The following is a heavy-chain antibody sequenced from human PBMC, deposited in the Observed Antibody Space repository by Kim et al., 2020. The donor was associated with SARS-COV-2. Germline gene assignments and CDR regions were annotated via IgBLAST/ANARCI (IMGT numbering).Heavy chain of an antibody. D-gene: IGHD1-26*01. CDR2: ISSSSSSI. J-gene: IGHJ6*03. V-gene: IGHV3-48*02. Sequence: GGSLRLSCAASGFTFSGHNLNWVRQPPGEGLEWVSYISSSSSSIYYADSVKGRFTISRDNAKNSLYLQMNSLRDEDTAVYYCARVGFIMGATRDYWFYY. CDR3: ARVGFIMGATRDYWFYY. CDR1: GFTFSGHN.